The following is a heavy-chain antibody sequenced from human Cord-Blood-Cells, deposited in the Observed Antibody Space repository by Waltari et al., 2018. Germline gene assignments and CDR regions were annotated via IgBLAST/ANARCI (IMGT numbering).Heavy chain of an antibody. CDR3: ARASAYYYDSSGYYWFDP. J-gene: IGHJ5*02. V-gene: IGHV4-39*01. CDR1: GGSISSSSYY. Sequence: QLQLQESGPGLVKPSETLSLTCTVSGGSISSSSYYWGWIRQPPGKGLEWIGDIDYSGSTSYTPSLKRRVTLSVDTSKTQFSLKLSSVTAADTAVYYCARASAYYYDSSGYYWFDPWGQGTLVTVSS. CDR2: IDYSGST. D-gene: IGHD3-22*01.